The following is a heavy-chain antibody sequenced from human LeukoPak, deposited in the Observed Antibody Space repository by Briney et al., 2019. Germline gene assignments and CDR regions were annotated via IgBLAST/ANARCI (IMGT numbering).Heavy chain of an antibody. CDR3: ARTVPYDYRNFNDY. CDR2: MNPNSGNT. CDR1: GYTFTSYD. Sequence: VASVKVSCKASGYTFTSYDINWVRQATGQGLEWMGWMNPNSGNTGYAQKFQGRVTMTRNTSISTAYMELSSLRSEDTAVYYCARTVPYDYRNFNDYWGQGTLVTVSS. J-gene: IGHJ4*02. D-gene: IGHD4-11*01. V-gene: IGHV1-8*01.